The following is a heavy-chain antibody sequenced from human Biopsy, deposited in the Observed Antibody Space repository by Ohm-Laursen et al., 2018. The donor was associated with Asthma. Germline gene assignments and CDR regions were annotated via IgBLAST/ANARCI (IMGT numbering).Heavy chain of an antibody. CDR2: ISFDGSNK. CDR1: GFTFSNYG. V-gene: IGHV3-30*18. D-gene: IGHD1-26*01. J-gene: IGHJ4*02. Sequence: SLRLSCAATGFTFSNYGMHWVRQAPDKGLDWVAVISFDGSNKNYTDSVKGRFTISRDNSRNTLHLQMNSLRAEDTAVYYCAKDVFPGWELRRGPDYWGQGTLVTVSS. CDR3: AKDVFPGWELRRGPDY.